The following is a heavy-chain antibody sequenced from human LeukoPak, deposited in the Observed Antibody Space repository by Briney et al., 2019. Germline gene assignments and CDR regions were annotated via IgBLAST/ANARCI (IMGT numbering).Heavy chain of an antibody. D-gene: IGHD3-10*01. CDR2: ISGSGGSI. Sequence: QTGGSLRLSCAASGFTFSSYAMNWVRQGPGKGLEWVSGISGSGGSIYYADSVKGRFTISRDNSKNTLYLQMNSLRAEDTAVYYCARAVGPYDYWGQGTLVTVSS. V-gene: IGHV3-23*01. CDR1: GFTFSSYA. J-gene: IGHJ4*02. CDR3: ARAVGPYDY.